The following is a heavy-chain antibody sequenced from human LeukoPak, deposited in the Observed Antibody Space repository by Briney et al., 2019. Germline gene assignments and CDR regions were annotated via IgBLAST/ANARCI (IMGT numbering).Heavy chain of an antibody. CDR3: ARKDYDSSGYYYDWFDP. J-gene: IGHJ5*02. D-gene: IGHD3-22*01. CDR1: GGSFSGYY. V-gene: IGHV4-34*01. CDR2: INHSGST. Sequence: SETLSLTCAVYGGSFSGYYWSWIRQPPGKGLERIGEINHSGSTNYNPSLKSRVTISVDTSKNQFSLKLSSVTAADTAVYYCARKDYDSSGYYYDWFDPWGQGTLVTVSS.